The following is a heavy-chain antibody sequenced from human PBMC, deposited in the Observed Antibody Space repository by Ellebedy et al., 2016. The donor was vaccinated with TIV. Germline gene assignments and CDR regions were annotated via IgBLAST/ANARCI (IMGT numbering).Heavy chain of an antibody. Sequence: GESLKISCAASGFPFTTYWMSWVRQAPGKGLGWVANINQVGSEKYYVDSVKGRFTIPRDNAQNSLYLHMNNLRAEDTAVYYCARDPNSPEDTGYGDYWGQGVVVTVST. CDR1: GFPFTTYW. V-gene: IGHV3-7*03. CDR3: ARDPNSPEDTGYGDY. D-gene: IGHD5-12*01. CDR2: INQVGSEK. J-gene: IGHJ4*02.